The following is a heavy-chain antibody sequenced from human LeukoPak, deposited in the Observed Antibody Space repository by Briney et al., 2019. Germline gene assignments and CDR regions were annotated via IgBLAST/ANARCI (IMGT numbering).Heavy chain of an antibody. Sequence: GGSLRLPCAASGFTFSSYAMHWVRQAPGKGLEWVAVISYDGSNKYYADSVKGRFTISRDNSKNTLYLQMNSLRAEDTAVYYCARPGEYYYYMDVWGKGTTVTVSS. CDR2: ISYDGSNK. V-gene: IGHV3-30*01. CDR1: GFTFSSYA. D-gene: IGHD3-16*01. CDR3: ARPGEYYYYMDV. J-gene: IGHJ6*03.